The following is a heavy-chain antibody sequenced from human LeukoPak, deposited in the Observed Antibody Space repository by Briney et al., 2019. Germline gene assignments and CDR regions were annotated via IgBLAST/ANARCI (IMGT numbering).Heavy chain of an antibody. CDR3: AKDNYDFWSGYLDY. CDR1: GFTFDDYA. V-gene: IGHV3-9*01. J-gene: IGHJ4*02. Sequence: GGSLRLSCAASGFTFDDYAMHWVRQAPGKGLEWVSGISWNSGSIGYADSVKGRFTISRDNAKNSLYLQTNSLRAEDTALYYCAKDNYDFWSGYLDYWGQGTLVTVSS. CDR2: ISWNSGSI. D-gene: IGHD3-3*01.